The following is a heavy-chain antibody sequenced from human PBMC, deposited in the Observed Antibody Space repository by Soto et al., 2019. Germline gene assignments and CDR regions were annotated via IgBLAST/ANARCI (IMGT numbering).Heavy chain of an antibody. Sequence: GGSLRLSCAASGFTFSSYAMSWVRQAPGKGLEWVSAISGSGGSTYYADSVKGRFTISRDNSKNTLYLQMNSLRAEDTAVYYCAKDRSLWFGEGYYFDYWGQGTLVTVSS. CDR1: GFTFSSYA. D-gene: IGHD3-10*01. CDR2: ISGSGGST. CDR3: AKDRSLWFGEGYYFDY. J-gene: IGHJ4*02. V-gene: IGHV3-23*01.